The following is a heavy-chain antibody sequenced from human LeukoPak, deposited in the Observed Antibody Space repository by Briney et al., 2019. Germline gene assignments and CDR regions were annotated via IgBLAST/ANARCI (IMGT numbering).Heavy chain of an antibody. J-gene: IGHJ4*02. D-gene: IGHD6-19*01. CDR2: ISSSSSYI. CDR1: GFTFSSYS. CDR3: ARSPPYNSGWYAY. V-gene: IGHV3-21*01. Sequence: PGGSLRLSCAASGFTFSSYSMNWVRQAPGKGLEWVSSISSSSSYIYYADSVKGRFTISRDNAKNSLYLQMNSLRGEDTAVYYCARSPPYNSGWYAYWGQGALVTVSS.